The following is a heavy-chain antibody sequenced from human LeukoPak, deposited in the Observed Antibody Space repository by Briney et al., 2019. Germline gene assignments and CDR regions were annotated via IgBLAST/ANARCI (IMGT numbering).Heavy chain of an antibody. CDR3: AKDGGLRFLEWLLVNFDY. V-gene: IGHV3-21*04. CDR1: GFTFSSYS. J-gene: IGHJ4*02. D-gene: IGHD3-3*01. CDR2: ISSSSSYI. Sequence: GGSLRLSCAASGFTFSSYSMNWVRQAPGKGLEWVSSISSSSSYIYYADSVKGRFTISRDNSKNTLYLQMNSLRAEDTAVYYCAKDGGLRFLEWLLVNFDYWGQGTLVTVSS.